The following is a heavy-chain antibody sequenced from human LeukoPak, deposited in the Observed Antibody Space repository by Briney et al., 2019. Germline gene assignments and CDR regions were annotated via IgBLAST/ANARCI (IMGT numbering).Heavy chain of an antibody. CDR1: GGSISNYY. CDR3: ARGNRGGSGSYYFDY. D-gene: IGHD3-10*01. J-gene: IGHJ4*02. Sequence: PSETLSLTCTVSGGSISNYYWSWIRQPPGKGLEWIGYIFYTGSTKYNPSLKSRVTMSVDTSKNQFSPNLSSVTAADTAVYYCARGNRGGSGSYYFDYWGQGTLVTVSS. V-gene: IGHV4-59*08. CDR2: IFYTGST.